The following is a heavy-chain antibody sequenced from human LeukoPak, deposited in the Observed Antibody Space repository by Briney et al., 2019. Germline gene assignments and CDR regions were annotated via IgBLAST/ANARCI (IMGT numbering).Heavy chain of an antibody. CDR2: IYYSGST. Sequence: SETLSLTCTVSGGSISSYYWSWIRQPPGKGLEWIGYIYYSGSTNYNPSLKSRVTISVDTSKNQFSLKLSSVTAADPAVYYCARRGGGTYSSGWEYYFDYWGQGTLVTVSS. CDR1: GGSISSYY. V-gene: IGHV4-59*01. CDR3: ARRGGGTYSSGWEYYFDY. J-gene: IGHJ4*02. D-gene: IGHD6-25*01.